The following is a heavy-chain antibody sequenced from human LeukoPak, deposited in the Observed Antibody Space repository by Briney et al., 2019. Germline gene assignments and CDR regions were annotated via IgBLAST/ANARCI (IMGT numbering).Heavy chain of an antibody. J-gene: IGHJ3*02. Sequence: GGSLRLSCAASGFTFSSYAMSWVRQAPGKGLEWVSIISGSGSSSSYTDSVKGRFTISRDNSKNTLYLQMNSLRAEDTAVYYCARVFYGDYVVLAWAPRDDAFDIWGQGTMVTVSS. D-gene: IGHD4-17*01. CDR2: ISGSGSSS. CDR1: GFTFSSYA. V-gene: IGHV3-23*01. CDR3: ARVFYGDYVVLAWAPRDDAFDI.